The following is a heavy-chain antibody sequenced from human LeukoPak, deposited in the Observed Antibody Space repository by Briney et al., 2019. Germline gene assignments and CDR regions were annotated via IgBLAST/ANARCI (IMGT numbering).Heavy chain of an antibody. CDR2: IYHSGST. CDR1: GYSISSGYY. D-gene: IGHD2-15*01. J-gene: IGHJ4*02. V-gene: IGHV4-38-2*01. Sequence: KPSETLSLTCAVSGYSISSGYYWGWIRQPPGKGLEWIGSIYHSGSTYYNPSLKSRVTISVDTSKNQFSLKLSSVTAADTAVYYCARGGEYCSGGSCYPSYFDYWGQGTLVTVSS. CDR3: ARGGEYCSGGSCYPSYFDY.